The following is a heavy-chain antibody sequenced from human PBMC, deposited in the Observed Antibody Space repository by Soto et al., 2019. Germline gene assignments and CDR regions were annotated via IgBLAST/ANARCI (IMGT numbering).Heavy chain of an antibody. CDR2: ASYSGRT. CDR1: GGSFTSGAFY. V-gene: IGHV4-39*01. D-gene: IGHD3-22*01. CDR3: ARPLYIFPWSYSYHYMDV. J-gene: IGHJ6*03. Sequence: SETLSLTCTVSGGSFTSGAFYWGWIRQPPGKGLEWIGSASYSGRTYYSPSLKSRATIFVDTARNQFSLRLSSVTAADTAVYYCARPLYIFPWSYSYHYMDVWGRGTTVTVSS.